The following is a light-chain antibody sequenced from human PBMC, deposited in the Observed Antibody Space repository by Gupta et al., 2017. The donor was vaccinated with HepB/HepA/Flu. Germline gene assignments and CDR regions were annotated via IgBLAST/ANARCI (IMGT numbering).Light chain of an antibody. Sequence: EIVLTQSPDTLSLSPGERATLSCRASHSVSSYLAWYQQKPGQAPRLLIYETSERASGIPARFSGSGFGTDFTLTIISLEPEDFAVYFCQLRGEWPITFGGGTKVEI. V-gene: IGKV3-11*01. CDR3: QLRGEWPIT. J-gene: IGKJ4*01. CDR2: ETS. CDR1: HSVSSY.